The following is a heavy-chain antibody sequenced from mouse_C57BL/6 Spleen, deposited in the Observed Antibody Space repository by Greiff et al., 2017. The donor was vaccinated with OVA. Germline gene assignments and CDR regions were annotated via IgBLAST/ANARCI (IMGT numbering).Heavy chain of an antibody. CDR2: INPNNGGT. V-gene: IGHV1-26*01. Sequence: EVQLQQSGPELVKPGASVKISCKASGYTFTDYYMNWVKQSHGKSLEWIGDINPNNGGTSYNQKFKGKATLTVDKSSSTAYMELRSLTSEDSAVYYCARIYYYGRYFDVWGTGTTVTVSS. J-gene: IGHJ1*03. CDR3: ARIYYYGRYFDV. CDR1: GYTFTDYY. D-gene: IGHD1-1*01.